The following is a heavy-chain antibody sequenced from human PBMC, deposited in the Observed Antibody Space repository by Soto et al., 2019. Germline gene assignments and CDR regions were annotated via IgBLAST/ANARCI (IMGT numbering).Heavy chain of an antibody. CDR2: ISSSSSTI. Sequence: GGSLRLSCAASGFTFSSYSTNWVRPAPEKGPGWVSYISSSSSTIYYADSVKGRFTISRDNAKNSLYLQMNSLRDEDTAVYYCASRAGGYGSGSYLYYYYGMDVWGQGTTVTVSS. V-gene: IGHV3-48*02. J-gene: IGHJ6*02. CDR3: ASRAGGYGSGSYLYYYYGMDV. CDR1: GFTFSSYS. D-gene: IGHD3-10*01.